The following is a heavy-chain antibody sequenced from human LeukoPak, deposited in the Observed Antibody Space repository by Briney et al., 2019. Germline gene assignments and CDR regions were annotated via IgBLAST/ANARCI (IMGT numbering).Heavy chain of an antibody. Sequence: GGSLRLSCAASGFTFSSYAMSWVRQAPGKGLEWVSAISGSGGSTYYADSVKGRFTISRDNSKNTLYLQMNSLRAEDTAVYYCARAQYSSSYPFDYWGQGTLVTVSS. CDR2: ISGSGGST. D-gene: IGHD6-13*01. CDR1: GFTFSSYA. CDR3: ARAQYSSSYPFDY. J-gene: IGHJ4*02. V-gene: IGHV3-23*01.